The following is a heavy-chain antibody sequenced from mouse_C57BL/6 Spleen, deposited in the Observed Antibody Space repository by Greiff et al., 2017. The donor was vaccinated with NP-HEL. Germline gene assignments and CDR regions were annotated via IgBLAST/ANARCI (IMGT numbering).Heavy chain of an antibody. CDR1: GFTFSSYG. V-gene: IGHV5-6*01. CDR2: ISSGGSYT. J-gene: IGHJ2*01. D-gene: IGHD2-4*01. CDR3: ARSYYDYDGDFDY. Sequence: EVMLVESGGDLVKPGGSLKLSCAASGFTFSSYGMSWVRQTPDKRLEWVATISSGGSYTYYPDSVKGRFTISRDNAKNTLYLQMSSLKSEDTAMYYCARSYYDYDGDFDYWGQGTTLTVSS.